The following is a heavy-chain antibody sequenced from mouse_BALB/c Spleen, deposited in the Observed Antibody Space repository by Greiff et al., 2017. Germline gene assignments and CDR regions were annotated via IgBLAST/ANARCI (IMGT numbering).Heavy chain of an antibody. CDR2: ISYDGSN. J-gene: IGHJ3*01. CDR1: GYSITSGYY. D-gene: IGHD1-1*01. CDR3: ASHGTVFAY. V-gene: IGHV3-6*02. Sequence: EVQLQESGPGLVKPSQSLSLTCSVTGYSITSGYYWNWIRQFPGNKLEWMGYISYDGSNNYNPSLKNRISITRDTSKNQFFLKLNSVTTEDTATYYCASHGTVFAYWGQGTLVTVSA.